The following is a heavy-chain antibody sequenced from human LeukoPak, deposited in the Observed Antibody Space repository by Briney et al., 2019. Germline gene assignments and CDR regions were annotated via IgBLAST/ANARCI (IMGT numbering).Heavy chain of an antibody. Sequence: ASVKVSCKASGGTISTYALTWLRQAPGQGLEWMGGIIPVFGTTNYAQEFQGRVTITADESTSTAYMELSSLRSEDTAVYYCARGRWSATTASYYLDFWGQGTLVTVSS. V-gene: IGHV1-69*13. J-gene: IGHJ4*02. CDR1: GGTISTYA. CDR2: IIPVFGTT. D-gene: IGHD5-24*01. CDR3: ARGRWSATTASYYLDF.